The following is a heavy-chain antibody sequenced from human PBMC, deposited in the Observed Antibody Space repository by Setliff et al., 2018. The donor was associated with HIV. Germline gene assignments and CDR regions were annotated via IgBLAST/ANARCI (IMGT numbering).Heavy chain of an antibody. CDR2: IYTSGST. CDR3: ARSLWLGDIQH. D-gene: IGHD2-21*01. V-gene: IGHV4-61*09. Sequence: SETLSLTCTVSGGSISSGSYYWSWIRQPAGKGLEWIGHIYTSGSTNYNPSLKSLVTISVDTSKNQFSLKLSSVTAADTAVYYCARSLWLGDIQHWGQGTLVTVSS. J-gene: IGHJ1*01. CDR1: GGSISSGSYY.